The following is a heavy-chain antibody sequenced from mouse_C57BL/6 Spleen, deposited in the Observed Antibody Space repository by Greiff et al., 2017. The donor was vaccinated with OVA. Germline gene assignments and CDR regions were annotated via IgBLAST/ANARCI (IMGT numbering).Heavy chain of an antibody. CDR1: GYTFTSYW. CDR3: ARGLNFDY. Sequence: QVQLQQPEAELVKPGASVKLSCKASGYTFTSYWMPWVKQRPGQGLEWIGEIDPSGSYTNYNQKFKGQATLTVDTSSSTAYMQLSSLTSEDSAVYYCARGLNFDYWGQGTTLTVSA. J-gene: IGHJ2*01. V-gene: IGHV1-50*01. CDR2: IDPSGSYT.